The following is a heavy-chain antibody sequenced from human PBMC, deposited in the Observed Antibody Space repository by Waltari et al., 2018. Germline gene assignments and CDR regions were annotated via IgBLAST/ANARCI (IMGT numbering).Heavy chain of an antibody. CDR2: INDDGSAE. CDR1: GFTFSLFW. J-gene: IGHJ4*02. D-gene: IGHD6-19*01. V-gene: IGHV3-7*04. CDR3: GRGSRGWSGIDY. Sequence: EVQLVESGGDLVQPGGSLRLPCAASGFTFSLFWMTWLRQVPGKGLEWVANINDDGSAEFYVDSVRGRFSISRDRDKNTLSLQMNSLEVDDTAIYYCGRGSRGWSGIDYWGQGALVIVSS.